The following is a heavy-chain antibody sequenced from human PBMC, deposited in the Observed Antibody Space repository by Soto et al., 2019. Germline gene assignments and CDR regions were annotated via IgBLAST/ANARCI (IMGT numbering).Heavy chain of an antibody. V-gene: IGHV1-3*01. CDR2: INAGNGNT. J-gene: IGHJ5*02. D-gene: IGHD6-13*01. CDR1: GYTFTSYA. Sequence: QVQLVQSGAEVKKPGASVKVSCKASGYTFTSYAMHWVRQAPGQRLEWMGWINAGNGNTKYSQKFQGRVTITRDTSASTAYMELSSLRSEDTAVYYCARVFLAAAGTRTSIGWFDPWGQGTLVTVSS. CDR3: ARVFLAAAGTRTSIGWFDP.